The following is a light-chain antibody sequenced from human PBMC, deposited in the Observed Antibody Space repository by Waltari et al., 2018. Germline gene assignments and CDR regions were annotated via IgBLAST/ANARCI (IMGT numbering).Light chain of an antibody. V-gene: IGKV2-30*02. CDR2: EVS. CDR1: QSLVHSNGNTY. CDR3: GQGTHLPFT. J-gene: IGKJ3*01. Sequence: DDVMTQSPLSLPITPGQPASISCRSSQSLVHSNGNTYLSWYQQKPGQPPRRLIYEVSNQDSGVPDRFSGSGAGTDFTLKISRVEAEDVGVYYCGQGTHLPFTFGPGTKLDIK.